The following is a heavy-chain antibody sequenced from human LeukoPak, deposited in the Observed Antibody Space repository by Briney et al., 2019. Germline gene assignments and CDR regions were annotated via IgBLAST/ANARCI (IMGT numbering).Heavy chain of an antibody. J-gene: IGHJ6*03. CDR3: ARGWIAARLNYYYYMDV. CDR2: MNPNSGNT. Sequence: ASVKVSCKASGYTFTSYDINWVRQATGQGLEWMGWMNPNSGNTGYAQKFQGRVTITRNTSISTAYMKLSSLRSEDTAVYYCARGWIAARLNYYYYMDVWGKGTTVTVSS. V-gene: IGHV1-8*03. D-gene: IGHD6-6*01. CDR1: GYTFTSYD.